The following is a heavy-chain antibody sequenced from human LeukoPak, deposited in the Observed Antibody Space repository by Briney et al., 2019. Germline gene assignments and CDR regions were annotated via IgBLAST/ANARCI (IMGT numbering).Heavy chain of an antibody. Sequence: GASVKVSCKASGFTFSSSAVQWVRQARGQRLEWIGWIVVGSGKTNYAQKFQERVTITRDMSTSTAYMELSSLRSEDTAVYYCAADGDILTGYYKFDYWAREPWSPSPQ. CDR2: IVVGSGKT. V-gene: IGHV1-58*01. CDR1: GFTFSSSA. J-gene: IGHJ4*02. D-gene: IGHD3-9*01. CDR3: AADGDILTGYYKFDY.